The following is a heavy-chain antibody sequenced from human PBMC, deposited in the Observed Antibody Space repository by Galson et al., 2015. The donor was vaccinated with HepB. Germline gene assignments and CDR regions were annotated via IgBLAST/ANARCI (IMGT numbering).Heavy chain of an antibody. CDR3: AGEREGYCSDGNCYGMDV. V-gene: IGHV4-59*11. J-gene: IGHJ6*02. D-gene: IGHD2-15*01. Sequence: SETLSLTCSVSGDSMRSHYWSWVRQPPGKGLEWIGYISYSGSTDYNPSLKSRVTISVDTSKNQFSLKLTSVTTADTAVYFCAGEREGYCSDGNCYGMDVWGQGTTVTVSS. CDR2: ISYSGST. CDR1: GDSMRSHY.